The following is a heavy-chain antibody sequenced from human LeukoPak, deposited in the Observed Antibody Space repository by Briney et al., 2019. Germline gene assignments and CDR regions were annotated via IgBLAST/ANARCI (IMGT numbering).Heavy chain of an antibody. J-gene: IGHJ4*02. CDR3: ARGTSGGATLEY. CDR2: IYSGGST. V-gene: IGHV3-53*01. CDR1: GFTVSSKY. Sequence: TGGSLRLSCAASGFTVSSKYMSWVRQAPGKGLEWVSVIYSGGSTYYGDSVKGRFTISRDSSKNTLYLQMNSLRVEDTGVYYCARGTSGGATLEYWGQGTLVTVSS. D-gene: IGHD2-8*01.